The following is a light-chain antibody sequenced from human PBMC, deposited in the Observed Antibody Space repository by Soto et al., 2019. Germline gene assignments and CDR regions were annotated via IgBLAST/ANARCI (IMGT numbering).Light chain of an antibody. CDR1: QGIRNF. CDR2: AAS. J-gene: IGKJ3*01. V-gene: IGKV1-27*01. CDR3: QKYSSVPV. Sequence: DIQMTQXPTSLSASVGDRVTITCRASQGIRNFVAWYQQKPGKAPKLLIYAASTLQSGVPSRFSGSGSGTDFTLTINSLQPEDVATYSCQKYSSVPVFGPGTKVEIK.